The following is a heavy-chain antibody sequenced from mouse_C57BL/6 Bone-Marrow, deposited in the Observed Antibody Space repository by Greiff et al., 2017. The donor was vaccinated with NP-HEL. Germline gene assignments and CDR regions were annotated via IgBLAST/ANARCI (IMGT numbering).Heavy chain of an antibody. Sequence: EVMLVESGGGLVKPGGSLKLSCAASGFTFSSYAMSWVRQTPEKRLEWVATISDGGSYTYYPDNVKGRFTISRDNAKTNLYLQMSHLKSEDTAMYYCARDDDRVPRAMDYWGQGTSVTVSS. CDR1: GFTFSSYA. CDR2: ISDGGSYT. V-gene: IGHV5-4*01. CDR3: ARDDDRVPRAMDY. D-gene: IGHD2-10*02. J-gene: IGHJ4*01.